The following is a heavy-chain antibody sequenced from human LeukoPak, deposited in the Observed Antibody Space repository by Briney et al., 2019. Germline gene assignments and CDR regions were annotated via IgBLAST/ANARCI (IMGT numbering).Heavy chain of an antibody. CDR1: GGSISSYY. J-gene: IGHJ6*03. CDR3: ARVPAEYSSSSGSYYYYMDV. V-gene: IGHV4-59*01. CDR2: IYYSGST. Sequence: PSETLSLTCTVSGGSISSYYWSWIRQPPGKGLEWIGYIYYSGSTNYNPSLKSRVTISVDTSKNQFSLKLSSVTAADTAVYYCARVPAEYSSSSGSYYYYMDVWGKGTTVTVSS. D-gene: IGHD6-6*01.